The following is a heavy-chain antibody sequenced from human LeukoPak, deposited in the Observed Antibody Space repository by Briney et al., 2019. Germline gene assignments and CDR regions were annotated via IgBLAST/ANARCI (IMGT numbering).Heavy chain of an antibody. V-gene: IGHV1-2*02. D-gene: IGHD1-26*01. Sequence: ASVKVSCKAFGYTFTSNYMHWVRQAPGQGLEWMGWINPNSGGTNYAQKFQGRVTMTRDTSISTAYMELSRLRSDDTAVYYCASGDSGSYSFDYWGQGTLVTVSS. CDR1: GYTFTSNY. J-gene: IGHJ4*02. CDR2: INPNSGGT. CDR3: ASGDSGSYSFDY.